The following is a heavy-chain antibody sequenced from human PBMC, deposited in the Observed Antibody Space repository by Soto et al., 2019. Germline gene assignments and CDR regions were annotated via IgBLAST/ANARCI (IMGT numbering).Heavy chain of an antibody. D-gene: IGHD3-22*01. CDR1: LFTFTTYA. J-gene: IGHJ6*02. CDR2: FHFSFGAE. V-gene: IGHV3-23*01. Sequence: GALILSCAAPLFTFTTYAMIVARHSPGHGLEWVSIFHFSFGAEEYADFVVCRCTISRSTSKNTLSFQMNSLNAGHTAVHYLAVAYTPLNPPDSNSYCFGMDVWDRGPTVIVPS. CDR3: AVAYTPLNPPDSNSYCFGMDV.